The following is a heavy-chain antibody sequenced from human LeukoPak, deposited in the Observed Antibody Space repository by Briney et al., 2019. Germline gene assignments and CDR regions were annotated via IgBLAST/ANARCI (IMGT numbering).Heavy chain of an antibody. J-gene: IGHJ4*02. CDR2: IWYDGSSK. D-gene: IGHD1-26*01. CDR1: GFTFSSYG. V-gene: IGHV3-33*01. Sequence: HPGGSLRLSCAASGFTFSSYGMHWVRQAPGKGLEWVAVIWYDGSSKYYADSMKGRFTISRDNSKNTLYLQMNSLRAEDTAVYYCARGEFDYWGQGTLVTVSS. CDR3: ARGEFDY.